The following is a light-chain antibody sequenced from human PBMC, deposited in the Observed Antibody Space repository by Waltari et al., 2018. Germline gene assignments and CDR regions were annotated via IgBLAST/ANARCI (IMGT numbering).Light chain of an antibody. V-gene: IGKV3-15*01. CDR3: QQYSNWPPRYT. CDR1: QSISSD. Sequence: EIVMPQSPVTLSVSPGEGATLPCRASQSISSDLACYQHKPGQAPRLLIYGASTRATGVPVRFSGSGSGTEFTLTISGLQSEDFAVYYCQQYSNWPPRYTFGQGTRLEIK. CDR2: GAS. J-gene: IGKJ2*01.